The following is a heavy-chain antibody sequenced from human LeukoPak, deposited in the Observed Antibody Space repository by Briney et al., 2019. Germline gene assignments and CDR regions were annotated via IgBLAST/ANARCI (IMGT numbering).Heavy chain of an antibody. J-gene: IGHJ4*02. CDR1: GYTFSHYA. V-gene: IGHV7-4-1*02. CDR3: ARAGTGYCSDSNCSIEH. CDR2: INTNTGNP. D-gene: IGHD2-15*01. Sequence: ASVKVSSKASGYTFSHYAMNWVRQAPGQGPEWMGWINTNTGNPTYTQGFTGQFVFSLDTSVSTAYLQISSLRTEDTAVYYCARAGTGYCSDSNCSIEHWGQGTLVTVSS.